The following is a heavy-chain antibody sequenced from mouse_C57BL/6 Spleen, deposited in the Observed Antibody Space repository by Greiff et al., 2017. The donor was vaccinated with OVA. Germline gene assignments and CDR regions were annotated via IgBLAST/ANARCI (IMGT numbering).Heavy chain of an antibody. Sequence: LQESGAELAKPGASVKLSCKASGYTFTSYWMHWVKQRPGQGLEWIGYINPSSGYTKYNQKFKYKATLTADKSSSTAYMQLSSLTYEDSAVYYCARGDGYFDYWGQGTTLTVSS. CDR1: GYTFTSYW. J-gene: IGHJ2*01. CDR3: ARGDGYFDY. V-gene: IGHV1-7*01. CDR2: INPSSGYT. D-gene: IGHD2-3*01.